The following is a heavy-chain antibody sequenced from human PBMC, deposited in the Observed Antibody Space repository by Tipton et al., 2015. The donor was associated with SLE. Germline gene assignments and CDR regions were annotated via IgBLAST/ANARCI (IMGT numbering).Heavy chain of an antibody. V-gene: IGHV4-59*01. CDR2: ASYSGRP. CDR1: GGSISSYY. J-gene: IGHJ6*02. D-gene: IGHD7-27*01. CDR3: ARDNWVSRGNTWDFYGMDV. Sequence: TLSLTCTVSGGSISSYYWSWIRQPPGKGLEWIGDASYSGRPNSNPSLKSRVTVSVDTSQNQFSLRLRSVTAADSAVYYCARDNWVSRGNTWDFYGMDVWGQGTTVTVSS.